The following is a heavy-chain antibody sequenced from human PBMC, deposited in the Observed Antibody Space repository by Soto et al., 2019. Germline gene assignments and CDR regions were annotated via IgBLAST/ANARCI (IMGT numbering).Heavy chain of an antibody. CDR1: GFTFSNAW. D-gene: IGHD3-22*01. CDR2: IKSKTDGGTT. J-gene: IGHJ4*02. V-gene: IGHV3-15*01. CDR3: TAGVGITMIVVVITPAVDY. Sequence: EVQLVESGGGLVKPGGSLRLSCAASGFTFSNAWMSWVRQAPGKGLEWVGRIKSKTDGGTTDYAAPVKGRFTISRDDSKNTLYLQMNSLKTEDTAVYYCTAGVGITMIVVVITPAVDYWGQGTLVTVSS.